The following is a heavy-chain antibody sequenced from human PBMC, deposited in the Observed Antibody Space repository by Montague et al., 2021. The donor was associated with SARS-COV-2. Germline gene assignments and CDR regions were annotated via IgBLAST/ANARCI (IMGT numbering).Heavy chain of an antibody. J-gene: IGHJ4*02. D-gene: IGHD6-13*01. CDR2: IYYSGST. V-gene: IGHV4-39*01. CDR3: ASSSDSSRWYYFDY. CDR1: GVSLSSSSFY. Sequence: SETLSLTCTVSGVSLSSSSFYWGWIRQPPGKGLEWIGSIYYSGSTYYNPSLKSRVSISVDTSKKQLSLRLSSVTAADTAVYYCASSSDSSRWYYFDYWGQGTLVAVSS.